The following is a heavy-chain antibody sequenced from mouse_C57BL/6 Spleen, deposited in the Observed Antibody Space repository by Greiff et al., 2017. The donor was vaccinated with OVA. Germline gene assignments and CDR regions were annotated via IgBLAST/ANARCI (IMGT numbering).Heavy chain of an antibody. J-gene: IGHJ1*03. CDR2: INPNNGGT. V-gene: IGHV1-18*01. CDR3: ARLDYYGSSFSYWYFDV. Sequence: VQLQQSGPELVKPGASVKIPCKASGYTFTDYNMDWVKQSHGKSLEWIGDINPNNGGTIYNQKFKGKATLTVDKSSSTAYMELRSLTSEDTAVYYCARLDYYGSSFSYWYFDVWGTGTTVTVSS. D-gene: IGHD1-1*01. CDR1: GYTFTDYN.